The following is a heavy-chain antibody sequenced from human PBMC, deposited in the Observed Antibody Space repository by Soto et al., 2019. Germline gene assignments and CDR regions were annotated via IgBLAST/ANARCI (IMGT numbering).Heavy chain of an antibody. CDR1: GFTFSSYV. CDR3: ARDGLGSCTGGTCYGSDY. V-gene: IGHV3-23*01. D-gene: IGHD2-15*01. Sequence: EVQLLESGGNLVQPGGSLRLSCAASGFTFSSYVMSWVRQAPGKGLEWVSTISGSGASIYDADSVKGRFTISRDNSKNTGYLQRNSLRAEDTAVYSCARDGLGSCTGGTCYGSDYWGQGTLVTVSS. J-gene: IGHJ4*02. CDR2: ISGSGASI.